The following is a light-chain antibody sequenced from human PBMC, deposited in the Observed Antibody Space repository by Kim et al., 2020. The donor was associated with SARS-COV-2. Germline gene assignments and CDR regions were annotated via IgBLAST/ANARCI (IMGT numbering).Light chain of an antibody. CDR2: GAS. V-gene: IGKV3-15*01. Sequence: LSVAPGERAPRSCRASQSVSSNLAWYQQKPGQAPRLLIYGASTRATGIPARFSGSGSGTEFTLTISSLHSEDFAVYYWQQYNNQYTFGQGTKLEI. J-gene: IGKJ2*01. CDR1: QSVSSN. CDR3: QQYNNQYT.